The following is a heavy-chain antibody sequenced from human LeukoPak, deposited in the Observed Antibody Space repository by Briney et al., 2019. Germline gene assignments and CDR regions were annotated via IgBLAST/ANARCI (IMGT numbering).Heavy chain of an antibody. Sequence: PGGSLRLSRSASGFSFISYATSWVRQAPGKGLEWVSAIIGSGGSTYYADSVKGRFTITRDNSKNTLYLQMNSLRAEDTAVYFCAKLLPQIAVAGTLDYWGQGTLVTVSS. CDR3: AKLLPQIAVAGTLDY. D-gene: IGHD6-19*01. V-gene: IGHV3-23*01. CDR2: IIGSGGST. J-gene: IGHJ4*02. CDR1: GFSFISYA.